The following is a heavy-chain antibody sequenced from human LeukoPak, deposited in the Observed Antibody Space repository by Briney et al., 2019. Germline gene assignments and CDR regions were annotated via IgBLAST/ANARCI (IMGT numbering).Heavy chain of an antibody. D-gene: IGHD3-10*01. CDR3: AREKLWFGEQDAFDI. J-gene: IGHJ3*02. V-gene: IGHV1-18*04. CDR2: ISAYNGNT. Sequence: ASVKVSCNASGYTFTGYYMHWVRQAPGQGLEWMGWISAYNGNTNYAQKLQGRVTMTTDTSTSTAYMELRSLRSDDTAVYYCAREKLWFGEQDAFDIWGQGTMVTVSS. CDR1: GYTFTGYY.